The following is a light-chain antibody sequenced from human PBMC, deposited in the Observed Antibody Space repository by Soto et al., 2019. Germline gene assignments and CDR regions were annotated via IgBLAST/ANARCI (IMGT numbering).Light chain of an antibody. Sequence: EIVMTQSPGTLSVSPGDRATLSCRASQSVSTNLAWYQQKPGQAPRLLIYGASTRATGIPARFSGSASGTEFTLTIKSLQSEDFAVYYCQQYNDWPLTFGGGTKVEIK. CDR2: GAS. CDR1: QSVSTN. CDR3: QQYNDWPLT. J-gene: IGKJ4*01. V-gene: IGKV3-15*01.